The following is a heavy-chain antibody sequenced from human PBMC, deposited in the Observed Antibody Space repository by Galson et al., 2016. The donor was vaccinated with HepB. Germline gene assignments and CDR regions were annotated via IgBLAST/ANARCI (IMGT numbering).Heavy chain of an antibody. CDR1: GFTFASYW. CDR3: ARQSWTYSNDSDS. V-gene: IGHV3-74*01. D-gene: IGHD1-26*01. Sequence: SLRLSCAASGFTFASYWVHWVRQVPGKGLVWVSRINNDGKSTIYADSVKGRFSVSRDNAKNTLYLQMNSLRAEDTAVYYCARQSWTYSNDSDSWGQGTLVTVSS. CDR2: INNDGKST. J-gene: IGHJ4*02.